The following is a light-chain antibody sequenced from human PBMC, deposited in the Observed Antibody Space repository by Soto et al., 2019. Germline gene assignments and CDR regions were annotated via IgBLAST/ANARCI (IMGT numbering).Light chain of an antibody. J-gene: IGLJ1*01. CDR2: SNN. V-gene: IGLV1-44*01. CDR3: AARDDGLNGHV. CDR1: SSNIGSNT. Sequence: QSVLTQPPSASGTPGQRVTISCSGSSSNIGSNTVNWYQQLPGTAPKLLIYSNNQRPSGVPDRFSGSKSGTSASLAISGLQSEDEADYYCAARDDGLNGHVFGTGTKVTVL.